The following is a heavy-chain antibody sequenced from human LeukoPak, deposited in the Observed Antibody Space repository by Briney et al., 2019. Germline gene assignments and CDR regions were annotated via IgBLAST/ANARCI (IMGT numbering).Heavy chain of an antibody. CDR2: IYYSGST. CDR3: ARVRDYYYMDV. CDR1: GGSISCYY. J-gene: IGHJ6*03. Sequence: SETLSLTCIVSGGSISCYYWSWIRQPPGKGLEWIGYIYYSGSTNYNPSLKSRVTISVDTSKNQFSLKLSSVTAADTAVYYCARVRDYYYMDVWGKGTTVTISS. V-gene: IGHV4-59*01.